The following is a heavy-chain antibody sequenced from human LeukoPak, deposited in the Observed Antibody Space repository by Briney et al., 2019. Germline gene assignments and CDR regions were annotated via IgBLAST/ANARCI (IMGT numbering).Heavy chain of an antibody. CDR3: ARDPGLTNNWFDP. Sequence: SVKVSCKASGGTFSSYAISWVRQAPGQGLEWMGGIIPIFGTANYAQKFQGRVTITADESTSTAYMELSSLRSEDTAVYYCARDPGLTNNWFDPWGQGTLVTVSS. D-gene: IGHD3/OR15-3a*01. CDR1: GGTFSSYA. J-gene: IGHJ5*02. V-gene: IGHV1-69*01. CDR2: IIPIFGTA.